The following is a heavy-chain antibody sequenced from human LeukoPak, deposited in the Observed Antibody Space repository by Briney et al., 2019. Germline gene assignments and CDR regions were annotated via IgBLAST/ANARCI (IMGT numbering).Heavy chain of an antibody. CDR1: GFTFGDYA. Sequence: GGSLRLSCAASGFTFGDYAMHWVRQAPGKGLEWVSLISGDGGTTYYADSVKGRFTISRDNSKNSLYLQMNSLRTEDTALYYCAKDSDYGDYFNPNSWGQGTLVTVSS. CDR3: AKDSDYGDYFNPNS. J-gene: IGHJ4*02. D-gene: IGHD4-17*01. V-gene: IGHV3-43*02. CDR2: ISGDGGTT.